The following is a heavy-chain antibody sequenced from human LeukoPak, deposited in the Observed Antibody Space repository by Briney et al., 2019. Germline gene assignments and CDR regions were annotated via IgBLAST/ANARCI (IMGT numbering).Heavy chain of an antibody. J-gene: IGHJ4*02. CDR1: GFTFSSYA. CDR2: ISGSGGNT. D-gene: IGHD3-10*01. V-gene: IGHV3-23*01. CDR3: AKASSGSSSRPVDY. Sequence: GGSLRLSCAGSGFTFSSYAMSWVRQAPGKGLEWVSAISGSGGNTYYADSVKGRFTISRDNSKNTLYLQMNSLRTEDTAFYYYAKASSGSSSRPVDYWGQGTLVTVSS.